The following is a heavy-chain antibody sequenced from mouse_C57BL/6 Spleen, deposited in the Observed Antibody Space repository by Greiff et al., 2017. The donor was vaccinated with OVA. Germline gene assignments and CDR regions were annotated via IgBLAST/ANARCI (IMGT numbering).Heavy chain of an antibody. V-gene: IGHV1-15*01. CDR1: GYTFTDYE. D-gene: IGHD2-3*01. Sequence: QVQLQQSGAELVRPGASVTLSCKASGYTFTDYEMHWVKQTPVHGLEWIGAIDPETGGTAYNQKFKGKAILTADKSSSTAYMELRSLTSEDSAVYYCTRSGYYLYAMDYWGQGTSVTVSS. CDR3: TRSGYYLYAMDY. J-gene: IGHJ4*01. CDR2: IDPETGGT.